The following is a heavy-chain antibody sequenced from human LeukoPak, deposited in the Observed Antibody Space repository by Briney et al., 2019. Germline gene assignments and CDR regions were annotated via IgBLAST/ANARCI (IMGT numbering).Heavy chain of an antibody. J-gene: IGHJ1*01. V-gene: IGHV1-69*05. CDR3: ARDDSSSFRGAEYFQH. D-gene: IGHD6-13*01. CDR1: GGTFSSYA. Sequence: RASVKVSCKASGGTFSSYAISWVRQAPGQGLEWMGRIIPIFGTANYAQKFQGRVTITTDESTSTAYMELSSLRSEDTAVYYCARDDSSSFRGAEYFQHWGQGTLVTVSS. CDR2: IIPIFGTA.